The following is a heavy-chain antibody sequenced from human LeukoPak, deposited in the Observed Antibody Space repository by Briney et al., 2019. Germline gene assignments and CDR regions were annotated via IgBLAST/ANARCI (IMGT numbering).Heavy chain of an antibody. Sequence: SETLSLTCTVSGGSISSGGYYWSWIRQPPGKGLEWIGEINDSGSTYYNPSLKSRVTISVDTSNNQFSLKLISVTAADTAVYYCARGSRSARMNVWGQGTTVTVSS. V-gene: IGHV4-39*07. CDR1: GGSISSGGYY. CDR2: INDSGST. CDR3: ARGSRSARMNV. D-gene: IGHD2-15*01. J-gene: IGHJ6*02.